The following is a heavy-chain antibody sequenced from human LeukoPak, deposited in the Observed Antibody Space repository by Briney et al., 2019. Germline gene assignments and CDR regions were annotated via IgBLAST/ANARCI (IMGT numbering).Heavy chain of an antibody. CDR3: ARTDFWSGYRFDY. CDR2: INQSGST. D-gene: IGHD3-3*01. CDR1: GGSFSGYY. V-gene: IGHV4-34*01. J-gene: IGHJ4*02. Sequence: SETLSLTCAVYGGSFSGYYWSWIRQPPGEGLEWIGEINQSGSTNYNPSLKSRVTISVDTSKNQFSLILSSVAAADTAVYYCARTDFWSGYRFDYWGQGTLVTVSS.